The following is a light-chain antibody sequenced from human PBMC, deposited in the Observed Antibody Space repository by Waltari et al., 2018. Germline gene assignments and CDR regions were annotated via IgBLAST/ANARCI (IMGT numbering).Light chain of an antibody. CDR2: NDR. CDR3: QVWDSSSDDHIV. CDR1: SIEYKS. Sequence: SYVLTQPPSLSVAPGQTATFTWWGASIEYKSVHWYQQEPGQAPVLVIYNDRDRPSGLPERFSGSNLAATATLPIARVEAGDEADYYCQVWDSSSDDHIVFGGGTRLTV. V-gene: IGLV3-21*02. J-gene: IGLJ2*01.